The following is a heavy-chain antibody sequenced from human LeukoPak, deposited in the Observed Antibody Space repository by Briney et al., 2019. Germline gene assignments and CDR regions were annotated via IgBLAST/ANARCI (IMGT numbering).Heavy chain of an antibody. CDR3: ASGRDGNKSASDY. Sequence: SETLSLTCTVSGGSISSSSYYWGWVRQPPGKGLEWIASIYYSVSTYYNPSLKSRVTISVDTSKIQLSLKLSSVTAADTAVYYCASGRDGNKSASDYWGQGTLVTVSS. J-gene: IGHJ4*02. D-gene: IGHD5-24*01. V-gene: IGHV4-39*01. CDR1: GGSISSSSYY. CDR2: IYYSVST.